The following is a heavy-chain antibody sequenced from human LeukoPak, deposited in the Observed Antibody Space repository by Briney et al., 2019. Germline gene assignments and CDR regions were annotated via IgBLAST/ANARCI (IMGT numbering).Heavy chain of an antibody. D-gene: IGHD2-15*01. CDR3: ARANLEFGGSPQVYYYYGMDV. V-gene: IGHV1-69*13. Sequence: ASVKVSCKASGGTFSSYAISWVRQAPGQGLEWMGGIIPIFGTANYAQKFQGRVTITADESTSTAYMELSSLRSEDTAVYHCARANLEFGGSPQVYYYYGMDVWGKGTTVTVSS. CDR2: IIPIFGTA. J-gene: IGHJ6*04. CDR1: GGTFSSYA.